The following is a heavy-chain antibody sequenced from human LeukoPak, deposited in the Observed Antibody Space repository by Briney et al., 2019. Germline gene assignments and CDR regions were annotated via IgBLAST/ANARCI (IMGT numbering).Heavy chain of an antibody. J-gene: IGHJ6*03. CDR2: MNPNSGNT. CDR1: GYTFTSYD. V-gene: IGHV1-8*01. D-gene: IGHD2-2*01. Sequence: ASVKVSCKASGYTFTSYDINWVRRATGQGLEWMGRMNPNSGNTGYAQKFQGRVTMTRNTSISTAYMELSSLRSEDTAVYYCARERTPYYYMDVWGKGTTVTVSS. CDR3: ARERTPYYYMDV.